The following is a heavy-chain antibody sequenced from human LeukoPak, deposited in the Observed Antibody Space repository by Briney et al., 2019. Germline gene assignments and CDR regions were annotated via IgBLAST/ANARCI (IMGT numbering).Heavy chain of an antibody. CDR2: IYSSGST. D-gene: IGHD6-6*01. CDR1: GGSISGYY. Sequence: SETLSLTCTVSGGSISGYYWSWIRQPPGEGLEWIGYIYSSGSTNYNPSLGSRVTVSVDTSKNQFSLQLSSVTAADTAVYYCARGGIAARRSLDWFDPWGQGTLVAVSS. J-gene: IGHJ5*02. CDR3: ARGGIAARRSLDWFDP. V-gene: IGHV4-59*01.